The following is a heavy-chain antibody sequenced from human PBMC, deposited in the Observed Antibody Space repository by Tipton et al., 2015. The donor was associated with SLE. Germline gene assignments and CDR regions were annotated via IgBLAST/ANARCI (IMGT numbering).Heavy chain of an antibody. V-gene: IGHV3-9*01. CDR1: GFTFDDYA. D-gene: IGHD3-9*01. J-gene: IGHJ3*02. Sequence: SLRLSCTASGFTFDDYAMHWVRQAPGKGLEWVSGINWNGGNIDYADSVQGRFSISRDNAKNSLFLQMFDLRPEDTAYYYCVKDLTKGRNAFAMWGQGTMVTVSS. CDR3: VKDLTKGRNAFAM. CDR2: INWNGGNI.